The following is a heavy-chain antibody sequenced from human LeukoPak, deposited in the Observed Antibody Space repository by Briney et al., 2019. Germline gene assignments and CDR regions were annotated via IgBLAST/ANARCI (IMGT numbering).Heavy chain of an antibody. CDR3: ARGLHFTMVRGGTTNYYYGMDV. Sequence: SVKVSCKASGGTFSSFGINWVRQAPGQGLEWMGRIIPIVGITNYAQKFQGRVTIIADNSTRTAYMELSSLTSEDTAVYYCARGLHFTMVRGGTTNYYYGMDVWGQGTSVTVSS. CDR2: IIPIVGIT. J-gene: IGHJ6*02. D-gene: IGHD3-10*01. CDR1: GGTFSSFG. V-gene: IGHV1-69*04.